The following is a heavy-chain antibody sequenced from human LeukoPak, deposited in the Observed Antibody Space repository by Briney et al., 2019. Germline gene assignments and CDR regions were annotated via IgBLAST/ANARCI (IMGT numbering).Heavy chain of an antibody. J-gene: IGHJ5*02. CDR1: GXSFTSYW. D-gene: IGHD1-26*01. CDR2: IYPDDFDT. Sequence: GESLKISCKASGXSFTSYWIAWVRQMPGKGLEWMGVIYPDDFDTRYSPSFQGQVTISADKSISTAFLQWSSLKASDTAIYYCARHGKLSASRNWFDPWGQGTLVTVSS. CDR3: ARHGKLSASRNWFDP. V-gene: IGHV5-51*01.